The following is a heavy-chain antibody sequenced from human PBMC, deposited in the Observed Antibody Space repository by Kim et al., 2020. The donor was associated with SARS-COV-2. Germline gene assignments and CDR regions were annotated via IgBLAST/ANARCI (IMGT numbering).Heavy chain of an antibody. D-gene: IGHD6-6*01. CDR3: TRAPNLWYSSSSLFDY. J-gene: IGHJ4*02. CDR1: GFTFGDYA. V-gene: IGHV3-49*03. Sequence: GGSLRLSCTASGFTFGDYAMSWFRQAPGKGLEWVGFIRSKAYGGTTEYAASVKGRFTISRDDSKSIAYLQMNSLKTEDTAVYYCTRAPNLWYSSSSLFDYWGQGTLVTVSS. CDR2: IRSKAYGGTT.